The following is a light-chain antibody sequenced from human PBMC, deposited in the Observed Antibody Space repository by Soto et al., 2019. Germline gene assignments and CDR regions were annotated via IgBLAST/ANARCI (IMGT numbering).Light chain of an antibody. Sequence: EIVMTQSPATLSVSPGERATFSCRASQSVSSNLAWYQHKPGQAHRPIMSGAYSGATGIKDRFSGSGSGTEFTLTIKSMQSEDFAIYYCQQSDNWPVTFGRGTQLDIK. CDR3: QQSDNWPVT. CDR2: GAY. CDR1: QSVSSN. J-gene: IGKJ4*01. V-gene: IGKV3-15*01.